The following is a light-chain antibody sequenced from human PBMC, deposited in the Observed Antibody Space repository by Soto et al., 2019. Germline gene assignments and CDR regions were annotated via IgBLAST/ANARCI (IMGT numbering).Light chain of an antibody. Sequence: DIQMTQSPSSLSASVGDSVTMTCQASQDIKNFLNWYQQKPGKAPKLLIYDAFKLDTGVPSRFSGTGSGTDFTFTISSLQPEDIATYFCQQYDSLPPTFGGGTKVE. J-gene: IGKJ4*01. V-gene: IGKV1-33*01. CDR3: QQYDSLPPT. CDR1: QDIKNF. CDR2: DAF.